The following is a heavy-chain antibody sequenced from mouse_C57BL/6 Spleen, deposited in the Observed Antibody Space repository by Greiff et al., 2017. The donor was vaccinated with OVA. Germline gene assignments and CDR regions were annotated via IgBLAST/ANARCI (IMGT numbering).Heavy chain of an antibody. Sequence: VHVKQSGAELVKPGASVKLSCTASGFNIKDYYMHWVKQRTEQGLEWIGRIDPEDGETKYAPKFQGKATITADTSSNTAYLQLSSLTSEDTAVYYCARSHYSNYWYFDVWGTGTTVTVSS. J-gene: IGHJ1*03. CDR2: IDPEDGET. V-gene: IGHV14-2*01. D-gene: IGHD2-5*01. CDR3: ARSHYSNYWYFDV. CDR1: GFNIKDYY.